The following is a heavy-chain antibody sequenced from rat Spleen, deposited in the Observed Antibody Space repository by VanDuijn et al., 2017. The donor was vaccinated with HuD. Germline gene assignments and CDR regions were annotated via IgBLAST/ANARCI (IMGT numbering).Heavy chain of an antibody. CDR3: VTIYYDASNYKDYFDY. V-gene: IGHV5-7*01. Sequence: EVQLVESGGGLVQPGNSLKLSCAASGFTFSDYPMAWVRQSPKKGLEWVATILYDGATTYYRYFVTGRFSISRDNQESTLSLQMDSLRSEDTATYYCVTIYYDASNYKDYFDYWGQGVMVTVSS. D-gene: IGHD1-12*02. CDR1: GFTFSDYP. J-gene: IGHJ2*01. CDR2: ILYDGATT.